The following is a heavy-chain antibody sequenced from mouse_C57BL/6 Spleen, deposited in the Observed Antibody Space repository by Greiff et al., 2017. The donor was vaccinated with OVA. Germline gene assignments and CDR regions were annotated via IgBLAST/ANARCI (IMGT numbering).Heavy chain of an antibody. V-gene: IGHV1-42*01. CDR1: GYSFTGYY. CDR2: INPSTGGT. CDR3: ARGSYDYGAMDY. J-gene: IGHJ4*01. Sequence: EVQLQQSGPELVKPGASVKISCKASGYSFTGYYMNWVKQSPEKSLEWIGEINPSTGGTTYNQKFKAKATLTVDKSSSTAYMQLKSLTSEDSAVYYCARGSYDYGAMDYWGQGTSVTVSS. D-gene: IGHD2-10*02.